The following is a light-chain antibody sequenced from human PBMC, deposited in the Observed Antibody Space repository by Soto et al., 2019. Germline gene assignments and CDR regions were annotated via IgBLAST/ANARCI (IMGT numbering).Light chain of an antibody. CDR1: QGIVRW. V-gene: IGKV1-5*01. Sequence: DIQMTQSPSTLSASVGDRVTITCRASQGIVRWLAWYQQKPGKAPELLIYDASSLKSGVPSRFSGSESGTEFTLTISSLQPDDFGTYYCQQYNNFWTFGQGTKVDIK. J-gene: IGKJ1*01. CDR2: DAS. CDR3: QQYNNFWT.